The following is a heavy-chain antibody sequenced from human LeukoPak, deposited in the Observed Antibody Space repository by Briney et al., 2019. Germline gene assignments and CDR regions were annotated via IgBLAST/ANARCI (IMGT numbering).Heavy chain of an antibody. J-gene: IGHJ4*02. V-gene: IGHV5-51*01. Sequence: KVGESLKISCKGSGYSFTSYWIGWVRQMPGKGLEWMGIIYPGDSDTRYSPYFQGQGTISADKSISTAYLQWSSLKASDTAMYYCARHPNGHRGYSYGHLGYWGQGTLVTVSS. CDR1: GYSFTSYW. D-gene: IGHD5-18*01. CDR3: ARHPNGHRGYSYGHLGY. CDR2: IYPGDSDT.